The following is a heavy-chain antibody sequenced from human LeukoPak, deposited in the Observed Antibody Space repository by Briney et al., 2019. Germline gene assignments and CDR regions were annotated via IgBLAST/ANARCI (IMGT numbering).Heavy chain of an antibody. D-gene: IGHD3-16*02. V-gene: IGHV3-7*01. Sequence: GGSLRLSCAASGFTFSSYGMHWVRQAPGKGLEWVANIKQDGSEKYYVDSVKGRFTISRDNAKNSVYLQMNRLRVEDTAAYYCARRSYRGVIGVYYYYYMDVWGKGTPVTVSS. CDR3: ARRSYRGVIGVYYYYYMDV. CDR2: IKQDGSEK. J-gene: IGHJ6*03. CDR1: GFTFSSYG.